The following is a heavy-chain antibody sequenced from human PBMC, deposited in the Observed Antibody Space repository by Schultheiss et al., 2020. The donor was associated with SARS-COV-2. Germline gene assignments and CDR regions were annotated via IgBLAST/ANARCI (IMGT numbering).Heavy chain of an antibody. Sequence: GGSLRLSCAASGFTVSSNYMSWVRQAPGKGLEWVANIKQDGSEKNYVDSVKGRLTISRDNAKNSLYLQMNSLRAEDTAVYYCARDLTTPHGGYWGQGTLVTVSS. D-gene: IGHD4-11*01. J-gene: IGHJ4*02. CDR3: ARDLTTPHGGY. V-gene: IGHV3-7*01. CDR2: IKQDGSEK. CDR1: GFTVSSNY.